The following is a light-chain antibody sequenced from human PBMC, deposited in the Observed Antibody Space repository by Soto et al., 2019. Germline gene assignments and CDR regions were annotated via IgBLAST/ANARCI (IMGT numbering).Light chain of an antibody. Sequence: IVMTQSPATLSLSPGERATLSCRASQSVNSNLAWFQQKPGQPPRLLIFDASTRATGIPVRFSGSGSGTEFTLSISSLQSEDSAVSFCQQHNDWPRTFGQGTKLEIK. V-gene: IGKV3-15*01. CDR1: QSVNSN. CDR2: DAS. CDR3: QQHNDWPRT. J-gene: IGKJ2*01.